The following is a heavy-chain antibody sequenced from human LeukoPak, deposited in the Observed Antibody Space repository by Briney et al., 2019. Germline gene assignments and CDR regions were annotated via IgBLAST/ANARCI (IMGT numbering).Heavy chain of an antibody. Sequence: SQTLPLTRAVSGGSISSGGYSWSWIRQPPGKGLEWIGYIYLSGSTYYNPSLKSRVTISVDRSKNQFSLKLSSVTAADTAVYYCARSNHPRYYFDYWGQGTLVTVSS. V-gene: IGHV4-30-2*01. CDR3: ARSNHPRYYFDY. CDR2: IYLSGST. CDR1: GGSISSGGYS. D-gene: IGHD1-14*01. J-gene: IGHJ4*02.